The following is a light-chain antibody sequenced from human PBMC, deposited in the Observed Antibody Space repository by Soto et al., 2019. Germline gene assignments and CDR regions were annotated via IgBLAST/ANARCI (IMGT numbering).Light chain of an antibody. CDR3: FSFTTTSTHV. CDR1: SSDIGAYAY. J-gene: IGLJ1*01. CDR2: QVN. Sequence: QSALTHPASLSGSPGQTITISCTGTSSDIGAYAYVSWFQQHPGKAPKLMISQVNNRPSGVSKRFSGSKSGNTAYLTISGLQVEDEAGYFCFSFTTTSTHVFGTGTKVTVL. V-gene: IGLV2-14*01.